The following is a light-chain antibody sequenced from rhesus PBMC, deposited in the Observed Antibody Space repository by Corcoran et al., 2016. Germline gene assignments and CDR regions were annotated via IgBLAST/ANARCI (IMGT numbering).Light chain of an antibody. Sequence: DIQMTQSPSSLSASVGDTVTITCRASQGISSWLAWYQQKPGKAPNLLIYKASSLQSGVTSRFSGSGSGADVTLTISNLQSEDFATYYCQQYGSRPLTFGGGTKVELK. V-gene: IGKV1-22*01. CDR3: QQYGSRPLT. CDR1: QGISSW. J-gene: IGKJ4*01. CDR2: KAS.